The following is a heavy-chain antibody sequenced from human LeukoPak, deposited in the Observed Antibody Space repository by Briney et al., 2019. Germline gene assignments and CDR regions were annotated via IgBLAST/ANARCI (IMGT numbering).Heavy chain of an antibody. CDR3: ARAGYSKNFDY. CDR2: INHSGST. V-gene: IGHV4-34*01. D-gene: IGHD2-15*01. Sequence: SETLSLTCAVYGGSFSGYYWSWIRLPPGKGLEWIGEINHSGSTNYNPSLKSRVTISVDTSKNQFSLKLSSVTAADTAVYYCARAGYSKNFDYWGQGTLVTVSS. CDR1: GGSFSGYY. J-gene: IGHJ4*02.